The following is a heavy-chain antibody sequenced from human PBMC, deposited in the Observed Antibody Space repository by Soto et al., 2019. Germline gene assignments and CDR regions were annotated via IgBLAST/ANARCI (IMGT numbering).Heavy chain of an antibody. Sequence: PGGALRLSCAASGFTFSSYGMHWVRQARGKGLEGVAVIWYDGSNKYYADSVKGRFTISRDTSKNTLYRKMNSLRAEDAAVYYCARDPAVGIFGVDKSYGVDVWCEGTTVTDSS. J-gene: IGHJ6*02. CDR3: ARDPAVGIFGVDKSYGVDV. CDR2: IWYDGSNK. D-gene: IGHD3-3*01. CDR1: GFTFSSYG. V-gene: IGHV3-33*01.